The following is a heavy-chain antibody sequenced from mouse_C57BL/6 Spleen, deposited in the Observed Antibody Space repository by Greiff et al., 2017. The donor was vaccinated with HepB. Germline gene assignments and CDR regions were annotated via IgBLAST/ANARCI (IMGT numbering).Heavy chain of an antibody. V-gene: IGHV1-64*01. Sequence: VKLQQPGAELVKPGASVKLSCKASGYTFTSYWMHWVKQRPGQGLEWIGMIHPNSGSTNYNEKFKSKATLTVDKSSSTAYMQLSSLTSEDSAVYYCARRGHYGFYAMDYWGQGTSVTVSS. D-gene: IGHD1-1*01. CDR3: ARRGHYGFYAMDY. CDR2: IHPNSGST. CDR1: GYTFTSYW. J-gene: IGHJ4*01.